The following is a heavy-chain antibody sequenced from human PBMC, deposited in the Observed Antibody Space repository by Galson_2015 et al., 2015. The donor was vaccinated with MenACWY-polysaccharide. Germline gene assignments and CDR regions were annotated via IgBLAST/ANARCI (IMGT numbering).Heavy chain of an antibody. CDR1: GFTFTSYA. D-gene: IGHD3-3*01. CDR3: AKDSTDFWSVAGRFDH. J-gene: IGHJ5*02. V-gene: IGHV3-23*01. Sequence: SLRLSCAASGFTFTSYAMSWVRQAPGKGLEWVSAIRSSGANTYYADSVKGRFTISRDNSKNTLYLQMNSLRAEDTAVYYCAKDSTDFWSVAGRFDHWGQGTLVTVS. CDR2: IRSSGANT.